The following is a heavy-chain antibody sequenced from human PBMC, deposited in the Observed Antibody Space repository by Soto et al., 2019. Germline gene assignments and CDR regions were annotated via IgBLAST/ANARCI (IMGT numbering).Heavy chain of an antibody. V-gene: IGHV3-7*04. CDR1: RFTFNTYW. CDR3: ARGDYYDTSGPFSDAFDI. Sequence: GGSLRLSCAASRFTFNTYWMSWVRQAPGKGLEWVANIKPDGSEKWYVDSVKGRFTISRDNAKNSLYLQMNSLRAEDTAVYFCARGDYYDTSGPFSDAFDIWGQGTMVTVSS. D-gene: IGHD3-22*01. J-gene: IGHJ3*02. CDR2: IKPDGSEK.